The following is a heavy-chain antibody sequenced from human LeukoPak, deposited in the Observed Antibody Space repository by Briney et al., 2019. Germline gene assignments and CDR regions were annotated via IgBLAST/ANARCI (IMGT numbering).Heavy chain of an antibody. J-gene: IGHJ5*02. CDR1: GGSISNYY. V-gene: IGHV4-59*04. CDR2: IYYSGST. CDR3: ARRAPGNWFDP. Sequence: RSETLSLTCTVSGGSISNYYWSWIRQPPGKGLEWIGYIYYSGSTYYNPSLKSRVTISVDTSKNQFSLKLSSVTAADTAVYYCARRAPGNWFDPWGQGTLVTVSS.